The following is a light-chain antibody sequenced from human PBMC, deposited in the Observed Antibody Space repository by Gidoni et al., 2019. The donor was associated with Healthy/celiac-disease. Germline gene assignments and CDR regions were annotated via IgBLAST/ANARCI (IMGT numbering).Light chain of an antibody. Sequence: SYELTQPPSVSVSPGPTASITCSGDKLGDKYACWYQQKPGQSPVLVIYQDSKRTSGIPERFSGSNSGNTATLTISGTQAMDEADYYCQAWDSITAVFGGGTKLTVL. V-gene: IGLV3-1*01. CDR3: QAWDSITAV. CDR1: KLGDKY. CDR2: QDS. J-gene: IGLJ2*01.